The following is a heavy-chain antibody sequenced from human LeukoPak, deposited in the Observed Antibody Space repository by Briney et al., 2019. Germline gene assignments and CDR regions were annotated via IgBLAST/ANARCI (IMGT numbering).Heavy chain of an antibody. V-gene: IGHV3-9*01. D-gene: IGHD3-10*01. Sequence: PGGSLRLSCAASGFTLDDYAMHWVRQAPGKGLEWVSGISWNSGSIGYADSVKGRFTISRDNAKSSLYLQMNSLRAEDTALYYCAKGSVGITQTGGAFDIWGQGTMVTVSS. CDR3: AKGSVGITQTGGAFDI. CDR1: GFTLDDYA. J-gene: IGHJ3*02. CDR2: ISWNSGSI.